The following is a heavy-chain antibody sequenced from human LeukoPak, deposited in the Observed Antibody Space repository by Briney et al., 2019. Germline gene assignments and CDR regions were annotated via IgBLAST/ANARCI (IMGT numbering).Heavy chain of an antibody. CDR1: GFTFSNYN. J-gene: IGHJ4*02. CDR2: IDSDGSST. Sequence: PGGSLRLSCAASGFTFSNYNMNWVRQAPGKGLVWVSRIDSDGSSTIYADSVKGRFTISRDNAKNTLNLQMNSLRAEDTALYYCARSGAPTPDYWGQGTLVIVSS. CDR3: ARSGAPTPDY. D-gene: IGHD2-15*01. V-gene: IGHV3-74*01.